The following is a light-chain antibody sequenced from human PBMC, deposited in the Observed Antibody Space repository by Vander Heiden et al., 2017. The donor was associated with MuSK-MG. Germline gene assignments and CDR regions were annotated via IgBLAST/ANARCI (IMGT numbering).Light chain of an antibody. Sequence: EIVLTQSPATLSLSPGERATLSCRASQSVSSYLAWYQQKPGQAPRLLIYDASNRATGIPARFSGSGSGADFTLTISSLEPEDLAVDYCQQRSNWQGTFGGGTKVGIK. CDR3: QQRSNWQGT. CDR1: QSVSSY. J-gene: IGKJ4*01. CDR2: DAS. V-gene: IGKV3-11*01.